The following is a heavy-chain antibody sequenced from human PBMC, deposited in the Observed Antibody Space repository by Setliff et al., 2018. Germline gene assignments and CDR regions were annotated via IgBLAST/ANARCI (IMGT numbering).Heavy chain of an antibody. V-gene: IGHV4-34*12. J-gene: IGHJ6*02. CDR3: ARDHKWELPGYKSGMDV. D-gene: IGHD1-26*01. Sequence: PSETLSLTCAVYGGSFSGYYWSWIRQPPGKRLEWIGEIIHSGSTNYNPSLKSRVTISMDTSKNQFSLKVSSVTAADTAVYFCARDHKWELPGYKSGMDVWGQGTTVTV. CDR1: GGSFSGYY. CDR2: IIHSGST.